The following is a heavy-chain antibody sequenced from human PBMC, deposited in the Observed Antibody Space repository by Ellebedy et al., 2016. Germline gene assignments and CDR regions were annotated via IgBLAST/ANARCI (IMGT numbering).Heavy chain of an antibody. J-gene: IGHJ6*02. CDR1: RFTFSSYW. V-gene: IGHV3-74*01. CDR3: AREGYTPYYYYGMDV. Sequence: GGSLRLXCAASRFTFSSYWMHWVRQAPGKGLVWVSRINSDGSSTSYADSVKGRFTISRDNAKNTLYLQMNSLRAEDTAVYYCAREGYTPYYYYGMDVWGQGTTVTVSS. D-gene: IGHD6-13*01. CDR2: INSDGSST.